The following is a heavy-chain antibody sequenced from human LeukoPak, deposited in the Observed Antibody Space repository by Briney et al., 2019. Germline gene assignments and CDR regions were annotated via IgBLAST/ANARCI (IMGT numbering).Heavy chain of an antibody. J-gene: IGHJ5*02. V-gene: IGHV4-59*01. CDR1: GGSISSYY. D-gene: IGHD5-18*01. CDR2: IYYSGST. CDR3: ARRVGGYSYNWFDP. Sequence: SETLSLTCTVSGGSISSYYWSWIRQPPGKGLEWIGYIYYSGSTNYNPSLKSRVTISVDTSKNQFSLELSSVTAADTAVYYCARRVGGYSYNWFDPWGQGTLVTVSS.